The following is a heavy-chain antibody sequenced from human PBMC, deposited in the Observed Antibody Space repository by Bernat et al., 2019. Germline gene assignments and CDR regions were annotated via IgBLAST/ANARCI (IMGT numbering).Heavy chain of an antibody. V-gene: IGHV3-30-3*01. D-gene: IGHD5-24*01. Sequence: QVQLVESGGGVVQPGRSLRLSCAASGFTFSSYAMHWDRQAPGKGLEWVAVISFDGSNKYYADSVKGRFTISRDSSKNTLYLQMNSLRAEDTAVYYCARGGYRYGSRWLQSPQSYYYYGMDVWGQGTTVTVSS. J-gene: IGHJ6*02. CDR1: GFTFSSYA. CDR2: ISFDGSNK. CDR3: ARGGYRYGSRWLQSPQSYYYYGMDV.